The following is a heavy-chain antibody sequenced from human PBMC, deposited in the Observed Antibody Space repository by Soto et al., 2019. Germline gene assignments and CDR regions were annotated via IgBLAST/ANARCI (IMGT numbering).Heavy chain of an antibody. Sequence: EVQLVESGGGLVQPGGSLRLSCAASGFSFSMYWMSWVRQAPGKGLEWVANIKEDGSQKYYVDPVKGRFTISRDNAKNSLYLQMNSLRAKDTAVYYCARHQVGYRVTDYWGQGTLVTVSS. CDR3: ARHQVGYRVTDY. CDR2: IKEDGSQK. D-gene: IGHD1-26*01. CDR1: GFSFSMYW. J-gene: IGHJ4*02. V-gene: IGHV3-7*01.